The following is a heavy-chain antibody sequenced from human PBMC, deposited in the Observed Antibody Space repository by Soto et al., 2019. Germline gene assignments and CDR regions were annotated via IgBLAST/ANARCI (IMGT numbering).Heavy chain of an antibody. CDR1: GYTFTTYG. Sequence: QVELVQSGGEVKKPGASVKVSCTTSGYTFTTYGISWVRQAPGQGLEWVGWISAYSGKTHYAQKFQGKVTMTTETSTNTAYLELRSLRSADTAVYYCARDPYLGDHQYWGQGTLVTVSS. CDR3: ARDPYLGDHQY. V-gene: IGHV1-18*01. D-gene: IGHD3-16*01. CDR2: ISAYSGKT. J-gene: IGHJ4*02.